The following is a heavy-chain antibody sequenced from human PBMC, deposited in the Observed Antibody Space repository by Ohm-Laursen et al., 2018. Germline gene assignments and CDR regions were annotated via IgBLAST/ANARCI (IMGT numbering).Heavy chain of an antibody. CDR3: ARGYYYDSSGPTEAFDI. Sequence: SVKVSCKASGYTFTSYDINWVRQATGQGLEWMGWMNPNSGNTGYAQKFQGRVTMTRNTSISTAYMELSSLRSEDTAVYYCARGYYYDSSGPTEAFDIWGQGTMVTVSS. CDR2: MNPNSGNT. CDR1: GYTFTSYD. D-gene: IGHD3-22*01. V-gene: IGHV1-8*01. J-gene: IGHJ3*02.